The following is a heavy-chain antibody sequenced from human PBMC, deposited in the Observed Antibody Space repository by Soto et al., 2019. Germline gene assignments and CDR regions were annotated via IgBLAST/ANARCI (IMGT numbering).Heavy chain of an antibody. Sequence: QVQLVQSGGEVKIPGASVKVSCKASGYTFTNYGINWVRQPPGQGLDWLGWINPDNGYTKYAQKVQGRVTMTTDTSTTTAYLEGRSQRPVDTAVYFCARDRRRWTGDRCYNWFDHWGQGTMITVSS. CDR1: GYTFTNYG. CDR2: INPDNGYT. D-gene: IGHD2-8*02. CDR3: ARDRRRWTGDRCYNWFDH. V-gene: IGHV1-18*01. J-gene: IGHJ5*02.